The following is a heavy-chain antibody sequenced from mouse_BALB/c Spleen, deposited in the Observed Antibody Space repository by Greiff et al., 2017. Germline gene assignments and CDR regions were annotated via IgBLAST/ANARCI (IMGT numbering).Heavy chain of an antibody. CDR1: GFTFSDYY. CDR2: ISDGGSYT. Sequence: EVQRVESGGGLVKPGGSLKLSCAASGFTFSDYYMYWVRQTPEKRLEWVATISDGGSYTYYPDSVKGRFTISRDNAKNNLYLQMSSLKSEDTAMYYCARAYDYDEFAYWGQGTLVTVSA. V-gene: IGHV5-4*02. CDR3: ARAYDYDEFAY. D-gene: IGHD2-4*01. J-gene: IGHJ3*01.